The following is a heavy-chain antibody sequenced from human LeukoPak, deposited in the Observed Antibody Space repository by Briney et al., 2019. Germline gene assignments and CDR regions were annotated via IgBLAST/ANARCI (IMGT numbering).Heavy chain of an antibody. CDR2: ISYDGSNK. CDR3: AKPGRRRAAAPYGMDV. D-gene: IGHD6-13*01. Sequence: GGSLRLSCAASGFTFSSYGMHWVRQAPGKGLEWVAVISYDGSNKYYADSVKGRFTISRDNSKNTLYLQMNSLRAEDTAVYYCAKPGRRRAAAPYGMDVWGQGTTVTVSS. J-gene: IGHJ6*02. CDR1: GFTFSSYG. V-gene: IGHV3-30*18.